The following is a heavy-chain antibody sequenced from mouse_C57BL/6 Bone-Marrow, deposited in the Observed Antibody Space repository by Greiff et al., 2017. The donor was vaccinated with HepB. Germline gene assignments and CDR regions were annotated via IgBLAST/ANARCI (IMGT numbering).Heavy chain of an antibody. CDR2: IGLKSDNYAT. V-gene: IGHV6-3*01. CDR1: GFTFSNYW. CDR3: TRPYYYGSSYGY. J-gene: IGHJ2*01. D-gene: IGHD1-1*01. Sequence: EVQLQESGGGLVQPGGSMKLSCVASGFTFSNYWMNWVRQSPEKGLEWVAQIGLKSDNYATHYAESVKGRFTISRDDSKSSVYLQMNNLRAEDTGIYYCTRPYYYGSSYGYWGQGTTLTVSS.